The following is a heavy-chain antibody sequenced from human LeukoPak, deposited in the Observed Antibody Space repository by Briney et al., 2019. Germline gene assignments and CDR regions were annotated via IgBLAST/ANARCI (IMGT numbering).Heavy chain of an antibody. J-gene: IGHJ6*03. D-gene: IGHD1-1*01. CDR1: GFTFSNAW. Sequence: GGSLRLSCAASGFTFSNAWMSWFRQAPGKGLEWVGRIKSKTDGGTTDYAAPVKGRFTISRDDSKNTLYLQMNSLKTEDTAVYYCTTDAPLDYYYYYYMDVWGKGTTVTVSS. V-gene: IGHV3-15*01. CDR3: TTDAPLDYYYYYYMDV. CDR2: IKSKTDGGTT.